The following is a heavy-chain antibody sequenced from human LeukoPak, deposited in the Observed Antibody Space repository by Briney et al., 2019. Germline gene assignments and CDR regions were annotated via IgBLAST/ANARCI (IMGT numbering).Heavy chain of an antibody. V-gene: IGHV3-7*01. J-gene: IGHJ4*02. D-gene: IGHD3-3*02. Sequence: GGSLRLSCAASGFSFSIYWMSWVRQAPGKGLEWVANIKPDGGEKYYVDSVKGRFTISRDNAKNSLYLQMNSLRAEDTAVYYCTAGALVYWGRGTLINVSS. CDR3: TAGALVY. CDR2: IKPDGGEK. CDR1: GFSFSIYW.